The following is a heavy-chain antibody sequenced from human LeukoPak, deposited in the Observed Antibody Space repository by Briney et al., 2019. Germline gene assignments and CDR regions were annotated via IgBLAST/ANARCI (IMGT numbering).Heavy chain of an antibody. CDR2: ISDDGDVT. CDR1: ELTVRIFA. Sequence: GDSLRLSCAASELTVRIFAMSWVRQAPGKGLEWVSTISDDGDVTYYVDSVKCRFIVSRDNSMHTLYLQMNSLRADDTAVYFCAREIGPFDYWGQGTLVTVSS. CDR3: AREIGPFDY. D-gene: IGHD2/OR15-2a*01. J-gene: IGHJ4*02. V-gene: IGHV3-23*01.